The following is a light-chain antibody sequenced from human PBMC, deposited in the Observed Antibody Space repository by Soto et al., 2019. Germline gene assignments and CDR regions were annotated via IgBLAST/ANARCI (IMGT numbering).Light chain of an antibody. J-gene: IGKJ1*01. CDR1: QSISSW. V-gene: IGKV1-5*03. CDR2: KAS. CDR3: QHYYGFSRT. Sequence: DIQMTQSPSTLSASVGDRVTITCRASQSISSWLAWYQQKPGKAPKLLIYKASSLESGVPSRFSGSGSGTEFSLTISTLQTDDFATYYCQHYYGFSRTFGQGTKVDIK.